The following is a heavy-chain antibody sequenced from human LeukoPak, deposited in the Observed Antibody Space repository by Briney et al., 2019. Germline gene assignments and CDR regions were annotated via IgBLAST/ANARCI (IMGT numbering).Heavy chain of an antibody. CDR2: ISWNSGSI. CDR3: AKDKSGCYFDY. Sequence: QPGRSLRLSCAASGFTFDDYAMHWVRQAPGKGLEWVSGISWNSGSIGYADSVKGRFTISRDNAKNSLYLQMNSLRAEDTALYYCAKDKSGCYFDYWGQGTLVTVSS. CDR1: GFTFDDYA. D-gene: IGHD3-10*01. V-gene: IGHV3-9*01. J-gene: IGHJ4*02.